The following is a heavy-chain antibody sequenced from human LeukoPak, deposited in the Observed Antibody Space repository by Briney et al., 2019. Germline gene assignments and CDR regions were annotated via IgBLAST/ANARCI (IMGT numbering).Heavy chain of an antibody. CDR1: GGSFSGYY. CDR2: INHSGST. D-gene: IGHD4-17*01. CDR3: ARGYAYYYYYMDV. V-gene: IGHV4-34*01. J-gene: IGHJ6*03. Sequence: SETLSLTCAVYGGSFSGYYWSWIRQPPGKGLEWIGEINHSGSTNYNPSLKSRVTISVDTSKNQFSLKLSSVTAADTAVYYCARGYAYYYYYMDVWGKGTTVTISS.